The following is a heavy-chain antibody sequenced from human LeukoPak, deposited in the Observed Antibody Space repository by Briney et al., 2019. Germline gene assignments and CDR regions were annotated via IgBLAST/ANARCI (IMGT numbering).Heavy chain of an antibody. CDR2: ISSSSVNI. CDR3: ARDFAGSSWGYYYYYMDV. D-gene: IGHD6-13*01. V-gene: IGHV3-48*01. J-gene: IGHJ6*03. CDR1: GFTFSSYS. Sequence: GGSLRLSCAASGFTFSSYSMNWVRQALGKGLEWVSYISSSSVNIYYAGSVRGRFTISRDNSKNTLYLQMGSLRAEDMAVYYCARDFAGSSWGYYYYYMDVWGKGTTVTVSS.